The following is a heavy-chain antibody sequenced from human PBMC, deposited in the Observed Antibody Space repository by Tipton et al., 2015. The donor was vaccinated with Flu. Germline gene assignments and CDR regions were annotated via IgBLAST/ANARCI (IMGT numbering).Heavy chain of an antibody. CDR1: GYQFATYW. J-gene: IGHJ4*02. CDR3: VRHGLRYFDWLLQN. CDR2: IYPSDSDT. V-gene: IGHV5-51*01. Sequence: QLVQSGPEVKKPGESLKISCQGSGYQFATYWIGWVRQMPGRGLEWMGIIYPSDSDTRYSPSFEGQVTISADKSIDTAYLQWSSLRASDSAMYYCVRHGLRYFDWLLQNWGQGTLVTVSS. D-gene: IGHD3-9*01.